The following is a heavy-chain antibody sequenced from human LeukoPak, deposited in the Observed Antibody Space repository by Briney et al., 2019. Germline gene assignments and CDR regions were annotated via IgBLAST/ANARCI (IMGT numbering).Heavy chain of an antibody. V-gene: IGHV4-34*01. CDR2: INHRGST. J-gene: IGHJ4*02. D-gene: IGHD1-26*01. CDR1: GESLSKYY. CDR3: AGSVGSTDY. Sequence: SETLSLTCAVYGESLSKYYWTWIRQSPGKGLEWIGEINHRGSTNLNPSLKSRVTLSVDTSKHQFSLKLTSMTAADAAVYYCAGSVGSTDYWGQGTLVTVSP.